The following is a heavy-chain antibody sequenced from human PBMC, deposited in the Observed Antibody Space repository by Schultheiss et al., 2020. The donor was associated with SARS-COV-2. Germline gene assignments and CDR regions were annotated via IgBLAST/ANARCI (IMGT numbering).Heavy chain of an antibody. CDR1: GGSISSYY. D-gene: IGHD3-10*01. J-gene: IGHJ6*02. V-gene: IGHV4-59*08. CDR2: IYYSGST. CDR3: AIQYFYAGSGSIGVGMDV. Sequence: SETLSLTCTVSGGSISSYYWTWIRQPPGKGLEWIGYIYYSGSTNYNPSLKNRVTISVDTSKNQFSLKLSSVTAADTAVYYCAIQYFYAGSGSIGVGMDVWGQGTAVTVSS.